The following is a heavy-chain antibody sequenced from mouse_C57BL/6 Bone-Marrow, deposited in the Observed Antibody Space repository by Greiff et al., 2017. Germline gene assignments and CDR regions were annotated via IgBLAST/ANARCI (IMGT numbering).Heavy chain of an antibody. J-gene: IGHJ4*01. V-gene: IGHV1-81*01. CDR2: IYPRSGNT. CDR1: GYTFTSYG. D-gene: IGHD2-1*01. CDR3: AREGATMVHYYAMDY. Sequence: VQLQQSGAELARPGASVKLSCKASGYTFTSYGISWVKQRTGQGLEWIGEIYPRSGNTYYNEKFKGKATLTTDKSSSTAYMELRSLTSEDSAVYFCAREGATMVHYYAMDYWGQGISVTVSS.